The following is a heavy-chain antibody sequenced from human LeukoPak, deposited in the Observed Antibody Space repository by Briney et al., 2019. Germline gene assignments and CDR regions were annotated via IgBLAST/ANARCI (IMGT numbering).Heavy chain of an antibody. CDR3: AKARPPYASTYDY. D-gene: IGHD2-2*01. CDR1: GYTFSSCD. V-gene: IGHV3-23*01. J-gene: IGHJ4*02. Sequence: GSLRLSCAAPGYTFSSCDMSWVRQAPGKGLEWVSGISGSGGSTYYADSVKGRFTISRDNSKNTLYLQMNSLRAEDTAVYYCAKARPPYASTYDYWGQGTLVTVSS. CDR2: ISGSGGST.